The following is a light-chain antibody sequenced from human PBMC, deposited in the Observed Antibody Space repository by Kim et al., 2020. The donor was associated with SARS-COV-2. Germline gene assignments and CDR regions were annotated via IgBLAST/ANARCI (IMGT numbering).Light chain of an antibody. V-gene: IGLV1-47*01. Sequence: ELTQPPSASGAPGQRVTISCSGSNSNIGRDYVYWYQQLPRTAPKLLICRNDQRPSGVPDRFSGSKSGTSASLAISGLRSEDEADYYCAGWDARLRGWVFGGWTQLTVL. CDR1: NSNIGRDY. J-gene: IGLJ3*02. CDR3: AGWDARLRGWV. CDR2: RND.